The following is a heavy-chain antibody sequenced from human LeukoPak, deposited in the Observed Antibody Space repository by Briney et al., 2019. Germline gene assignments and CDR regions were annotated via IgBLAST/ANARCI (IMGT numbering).Heavy chain of an antibody. CDR1: GFTFSSYS. D-gene: IGHD2-2*01. Sequence: GGSLRLSCAASGFTFSSYSMNWVRQAPGKGLERVSYISSSSSTIYYADSVKGRFTISRDNAKNSLYLQMNSLRAEDTAIYYCARLRSTSYGVAVWGQGTTVTVSS. J-gene: IGHJ6*02. CDR3: ARLRSTSYGVAV. V-gene: IGHV3-48*01. CDR2: ISSSSSTI.